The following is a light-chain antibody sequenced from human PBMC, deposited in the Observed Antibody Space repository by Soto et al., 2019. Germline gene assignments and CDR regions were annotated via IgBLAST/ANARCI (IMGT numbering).Light chain of an antibody. V-gene: IGLV2-14*01. CDR1: GGDIGSYNY. Sequence: QSALTQPASVSGSPGQSIAISCTGSGGDIGSYNYVSWYQQHPGKAPNLLIFEVTTRPSGISDRFSGSKSGNTASLTISGLLPEDEADYYCSSYTGSSTPVVFGGGTKLTVL. J-gene: IGLJ2*01. CDR2: EVT. CDR3: SSYTGSSTPVV.